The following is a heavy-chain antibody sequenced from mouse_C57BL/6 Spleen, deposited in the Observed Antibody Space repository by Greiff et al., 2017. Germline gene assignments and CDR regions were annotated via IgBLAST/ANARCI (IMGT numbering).Heavy chain of an antibody. V-gene: IGHV5-16*01. CDR2: INYDGSST. CDR3: ANAHSRYFDV. Sequence: EVKLVESEGGLVQPGSSMKLSCTASGFTFSDYYMAWVRQVPEKGLEWVANINYDGSSTYYLDSLKSRFIISKDNAKNILYLQMSSLKSEDAATCYCANAHSRYFDVWGTGTTVTVSS. J-gene: IGHJ1*03. CDR1: GFTFSDYY.